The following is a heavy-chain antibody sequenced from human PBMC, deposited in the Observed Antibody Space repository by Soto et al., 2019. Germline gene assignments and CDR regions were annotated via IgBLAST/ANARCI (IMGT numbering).Heavy chain of an antibody. CDR1: GGSFSGYY. V-gene: IGHV4-34*01. Sequence: PSETLSLTCAVYGGSFSGYYWSWIRQPPGKGLEWIGEINHSGSTNYNPSLKSRVTISVDTSKNQFSLKLSSVTAADTAVYYCARGITMIVVVTNTSGNWFDPLGQGTLVTVSS. J-gene: IGHJ5*02. CDR3: ARGITMIVVVTNTSGNWFDP. CDR2: INHSGST. D-gene: IGHD3-22*01.